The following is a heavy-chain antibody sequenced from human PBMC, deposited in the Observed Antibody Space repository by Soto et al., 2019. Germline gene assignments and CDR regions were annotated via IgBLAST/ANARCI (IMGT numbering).Heavy chain of an antibody. CDR3: ARGRGGWYQSHFDP. CDR2: INHSGST. D-gene: IGHD6-19*01. Sequence: SETLSLTCAVYGGSFSGYYWSWIRQPPGKGLEWIGEINHSGSTNYNPSLKSRVTISVDTSKNQFSLKLSSVTAADTAVYYCARGRGGWYQSHFDPWGQGTLVTVSS. J-gene: IGHJ5*02. CDR1: GGSFSGYY. V-gene: IGHV4-34*01.